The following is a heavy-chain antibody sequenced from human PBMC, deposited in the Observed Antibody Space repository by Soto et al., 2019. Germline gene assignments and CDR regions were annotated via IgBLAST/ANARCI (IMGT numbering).Heavy chain of an antibody. D-gene: IGHD1-1*01. CDR3: AKGGTYHVGNFDS. V-gene: IGHV3-23*01. CDR2: IGGSDGAT. J-gene: IGHJ4*02. Sequence: PGGSLRLSCAASGFRFNIYAMSWVRQAPGKGLEWVSGIGGSDGATYFADSVQGRFTISRDNSKNMVFLQMNNLRAEDTAVYYCAKGGTYHVGNFDSWGQGTLVTVSS. CDR1: GFRFNIYA.